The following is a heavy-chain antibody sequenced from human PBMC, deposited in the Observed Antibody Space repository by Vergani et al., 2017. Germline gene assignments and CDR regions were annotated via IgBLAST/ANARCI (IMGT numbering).Heavy chain of an antibody. J-gene: IGHJ4*02. Sequence: EVQLVESGGGLVKPGGSLRLSCAASGFTFSNAWMSWVRQAPGKGLEWVGRIKSKTDGGTTDYAAPVKGRFTISRDDSKNTLYLQMNSLRAEDTAVYYCARKVIMGFDYWGQGTLVTVSS. D-gene: IGHD2-21*01. CDR3: ARKVIMGFDY. CDR2: IKSKTDGGTT. CDR1: GFTFSNAW. V-gene: IGHV3-15*01.